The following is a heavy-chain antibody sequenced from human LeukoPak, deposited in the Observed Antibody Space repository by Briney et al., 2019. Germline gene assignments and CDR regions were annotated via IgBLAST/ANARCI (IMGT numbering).Heavy chain of an antibody. CDR1: GGSFSGYY. Sequence: SETLSLTCAVYGGSFSGYYYTWVRQPPGKGLEWIGDINYSGSTRYSPSLKSRVSISVDTSKNQFSLRLSAVTAADTAVYYCATSNSGSFQYGMDVWGQGTTVTVSS. V-gene: IGHV4-34*01. CDR2: INYSGST. CDR3: ATSNSGSFQYGMDV. J-gene: IGHJ6*02. D-gene: IGHD1-26*01.